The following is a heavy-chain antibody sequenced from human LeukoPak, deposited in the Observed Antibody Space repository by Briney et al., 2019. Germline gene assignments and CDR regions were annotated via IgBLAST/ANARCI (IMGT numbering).Heavy chain of an antibody. D-gene: IGHD1-1*01. CDR2: ISPYTGNT. Sequence: RASVKVSCKASNYTFTSHDISWVRQAPGQGLEWMGWISPYTGNTKYAQKFQGRVTMTTSTSTSIVYMELRSLRSDDTAVYFCAREGGTWVPFDYWGQGTLVTVSS. CDR1: NYTFTSHD. J-gene: IGHJ4*02. V-gene: IGHV1-18*01. CDR3: AREGGTWVPFDY.